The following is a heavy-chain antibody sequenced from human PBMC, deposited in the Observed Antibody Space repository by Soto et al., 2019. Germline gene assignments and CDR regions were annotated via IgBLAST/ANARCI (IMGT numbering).Heavy chain of an antibody. CDR1: GGSFSGYY. CDR2: INHSGST. V-gene: IGHV4-34*01. CDR3: ATTRRGNYDFWSGYVMDPFDI. D-gene: IGHD3-3*01. Sequence: PSETLSLTCAVYGGSFSGYYWSWIRQPPGKGLEWIGEINHSGSTNYNPSLKSRVTISVDTSKNQFSLKLSSVTAADTAVYYCATTRRGNYDFWSGYVMDPFDIWGQGTMLTVSS. J-gene: IGHJ3*02.